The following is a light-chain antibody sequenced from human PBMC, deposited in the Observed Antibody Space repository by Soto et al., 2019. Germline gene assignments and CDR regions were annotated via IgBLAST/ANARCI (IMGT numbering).Light chain of an antibody. CDR1: QGISSY. CDR3: QQSYSTPRT. Sequence: IQLTQSPSSLSVSVGDRVTITWRASQGISSYLAWYQQKPGKAPKLLIYAASTLQSGVPSRFSGSGYGTDFTLTISSLQPEDFATYYCQQSYSTPRTFGQGTKVDI. J-gene: IGKJ1*01. CDR2: AAS. V-gene: IGKV1-39*01.